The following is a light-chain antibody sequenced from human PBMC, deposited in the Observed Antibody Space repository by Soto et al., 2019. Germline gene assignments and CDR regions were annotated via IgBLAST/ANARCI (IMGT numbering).Light chain of an antibody. CDR3: QTWGTGIWV. J-gene: IGLJ3*02. CDR2: LKSDGSH. Sequence: QSVLTQLPSASASLGASVKLTCTLSSGHSSYAIAWHQQQPEKGPRYLMKLKSDGSHTKGDGIPDRFSGSSSGAERYLIISSLQSVDEAGYYCQTWGTGIWVFGGGTKLTVL. CDR1: SGHSSYA. V-gene: IGLV4-69*01.